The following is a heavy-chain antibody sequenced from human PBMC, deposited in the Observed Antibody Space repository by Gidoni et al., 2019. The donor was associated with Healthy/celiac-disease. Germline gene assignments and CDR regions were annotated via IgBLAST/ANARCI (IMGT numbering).Heavy chain of an antibody. CDR3: AKGRGGSGDFDY. CDR1: GFTFDDYT. Sequence: EVQLVESGGVVVQPGGALRRSCAAAGFTFDDYTMNWVRQAPGKGLEWVSLISWDGGSTYYAYSVKGRFTISRDNSKNSLYLQMNSLRTEDTALYYCAKGRGGSGDFDYWGQGTLVTVSS. CDR2: ISWDGGST. D-gene: IGHD1-26*01. V-gene: IGHV3-43*01. J-gene: IGHJ4*02.